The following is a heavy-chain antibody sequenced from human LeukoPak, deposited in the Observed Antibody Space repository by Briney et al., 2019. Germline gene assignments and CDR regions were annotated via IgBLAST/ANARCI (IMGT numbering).Heavy chain of an antibody. CDR1: GFTFSNSW. CDR3: ARGRMGSGGFDY. D-gene: IGHD6-19*01. J-gene: IGHJ4*02. Sequence: GGSLRLSCAASGFTFSNSWKTWVRQAPGKGLEWVSYISTSGGTVYYADSVQGRFTISRDNAKNSLFLQMNSLRAEDTAIYYCARGRMGSGGFDYWGQGTLVTASS. CDR2: ISTSGGTV. V-gene: IGHV3-48*01.